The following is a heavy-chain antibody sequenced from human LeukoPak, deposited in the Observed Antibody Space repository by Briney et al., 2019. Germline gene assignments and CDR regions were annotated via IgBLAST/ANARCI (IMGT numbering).Heavy chain of an antibody. V-gene: IGHV1-8*01. CDR2: MNLNSGNT. CDR3: ARAYQPRPHYYGSGSYYNDY. CDR1: GYTFTSYD. J-gene: IGHJ4*02. D-gene: IGHD3-10*01. Sequence: ASVKVSCKASGYTFTSYDINWVRQATGQGLEWMGCMNLNSGNTGYAQKLQGRVTMTTDTSTSTAYMELRSLRSDDTAVYYCARAYQPRPHYYGSGSYYNDYWGQGILVTVSS.